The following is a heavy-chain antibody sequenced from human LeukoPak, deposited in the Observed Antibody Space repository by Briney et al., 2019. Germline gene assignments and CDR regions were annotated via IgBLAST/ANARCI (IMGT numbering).Heavy chain of an antibody. V-gene: IGHV3-30*02. J-gene: IGHJ4*02. CDR3: AKDRDYSSSWPRYHFDY. Sequence: GGSLRLSCAASGFTFSNYGMHWVRQAPGKGLEWVAFIRYDGSSKYYADSVKGRFTISRDNSKNTLYLQMNSLRVEDTAVYYCAKDRDYSSSWPRYHFDYWGQGTLVTVSS. D-gene: IGHD6-13*01. CDR2: IRYDGSSK. CDR1: GFTFSNYG.